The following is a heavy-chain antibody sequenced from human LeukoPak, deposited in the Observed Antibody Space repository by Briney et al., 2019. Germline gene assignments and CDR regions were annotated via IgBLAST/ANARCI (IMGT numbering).Heavy chain of an antibody. Sequence: SETLSLTCTVSGGSISSYYWSWIRQPAGKELEWIGRIYTSGSTNYNPSLKSRVTMSVDTSKNQFSLKLSSVTAADTAVYYCARAQNYYDSSGYYRDAFDIWGQGTLVTVSS. CDR2: IYTSGST. CDR3: ARAQNYYDSSGYYRDAFDI. CDR1: GGSISSYY. D-gene: IGHD3-22*01. J-gene: IGHJ4*02. V-gene: IGHV4-4*07.